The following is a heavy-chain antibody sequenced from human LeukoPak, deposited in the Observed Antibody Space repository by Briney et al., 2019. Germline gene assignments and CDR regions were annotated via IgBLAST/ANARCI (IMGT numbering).Heavy chain of an antibody. D-gene: IGHD3-22*01. J-gene: IGHJ4*02. Sequence: GGSLRLSCAASGFTFSNYGIHWVRHAPGKGLEWVTVIRFNGNNKYYAGSVKGRFTISRDNSKNTLYLQMNSLRAEDTAVYYCAKGTYYYDSSGYLPFDFWGKGTMVTVSS. CDR1: GFTFSNYG. CDR2: IRFNGNNK. CDR3: AKGTYYYDSSGYLPFDF. V-gene: IGHV3-30*02.